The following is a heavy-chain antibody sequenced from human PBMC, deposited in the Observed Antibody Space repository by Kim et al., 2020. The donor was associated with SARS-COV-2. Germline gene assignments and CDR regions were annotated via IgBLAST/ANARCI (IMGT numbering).Heavy chain of an antibody. D-gene: IGHD6-19*01. J-gene: IGHJ4*02. CDR2: ISYDGSNK. CDR3: ASSAVAGYFYFDY. Sequence: GGSLRLSCAASGFTFSSYAMHWVRQAPGKGLEWVAVISYDGSNKYYADSVKGRFTISRDNSKNTLYLQMNSLRAEDTAVYYCASSAVAGYFYFDYWGQGTLVTVSS. V-gene: IGHV3-30*04. CDR1: GFTFSSYA.